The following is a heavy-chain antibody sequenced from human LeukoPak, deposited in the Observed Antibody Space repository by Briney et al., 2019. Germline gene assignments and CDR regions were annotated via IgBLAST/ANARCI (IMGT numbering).Heavy chain of an antibody. CDR2: IKQDGSEK. J-gene: IGHJ5*02. CDR1: GFTFSSYW. CDR3: ARDFNSYGYGWFDP. V-gene: IGHV3-7*01. Sequence: GGSLRLSCAASGFTFSSYWMSWVRQAPGKGLEWVANIKQDGSEKYYVDSVKGRFTISRDNAKNSLYLQMNSLRAEDTAVYYCARDFNSYGYGWFDPWGQGTLVTVSS. D-gene: IGHD5-18*01.